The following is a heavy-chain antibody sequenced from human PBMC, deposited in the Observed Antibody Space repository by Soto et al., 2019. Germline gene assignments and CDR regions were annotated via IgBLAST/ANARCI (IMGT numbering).Heavy chain of an antibody. Sequence: GGSLRLSCAASGFTLSNYSMNWVRQAPGNGLEWVSSISTSSGYRYYADSVKGRFTISRDNAKKSLYLQMNSLRAEDTAVYYCARDLHDYVSFRFDPWGQGTLVTVSS. CDR3: ARDLHDYVSFRFDP. CDR1: GFTLSNYS. D-gene: IGHD3-16*01. CDR2: ISTSSGYR. J-gene: IGHJ5*02. V-gene: IGHV3-21*01.